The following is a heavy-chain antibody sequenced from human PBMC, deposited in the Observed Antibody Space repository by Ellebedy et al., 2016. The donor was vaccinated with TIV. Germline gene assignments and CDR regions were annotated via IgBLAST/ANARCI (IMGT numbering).Heavy chain of an antibody. CDR2: IYYSGST. D-gene: IGHD6-19*01. CDR1: GGSISSYY. CDR3: ARAYSSGWSLGLDY. Sequence: SETLSLXXTVSGGSISSYYWSWIRQPPGKGLEWIGYIYYSGSTNYNPSLKSRVTISVDTSKNQFSLKLSSVTAADTAVYYCARAYSSGWSLGLDYWGQGTLVTVSS. J-gene: IGHJ4*02. V-gene: IGHV4-59*12.